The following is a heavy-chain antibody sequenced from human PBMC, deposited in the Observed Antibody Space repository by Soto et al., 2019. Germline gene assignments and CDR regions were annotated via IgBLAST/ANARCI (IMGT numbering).Heavy chain of an antibody. V-gene: IGHV3-23*01. CDR1: GFRFSNSG. J-gene: IGHJ4*02. CDR2: ISGNGRNT. Sequence: GGSLRLSCVTSGFRFSNSGMSWVRQAPGKGLDWVSGISGNGRNTYYADSVKGRFLVSRDNSGNTLFLQMNSLRAEDTAIYFCAKNGLSNSPSAIDSWGQGTLVTVSS. D-gene: IGHD6-6*01. CDR3: AKNGLSNSPSAIDS.